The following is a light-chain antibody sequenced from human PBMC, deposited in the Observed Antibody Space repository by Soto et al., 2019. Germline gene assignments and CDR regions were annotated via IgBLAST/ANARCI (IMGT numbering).Light chain of an antibody. J-gene: IGLJ1*01. CDR1: SSDVGAYNY. CDR2: EVC. Sequence: QSALAQPASVSGSPGQSITISCTGTSSDVGAYNYVSWYQQYPGKAPKVIIFEVCKRPSGVSNRFSGSKSGDTASLTISGLQAEDEADYYCSSYRSSTTFVFGTGTKVTV. V-gene: IGLV2-14*01. CDR3: SSYRSSTTFV.